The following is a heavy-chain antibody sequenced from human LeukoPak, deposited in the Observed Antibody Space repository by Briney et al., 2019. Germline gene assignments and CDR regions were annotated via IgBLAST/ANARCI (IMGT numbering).Heavy chain of an antibody. CDR1: GFTFSNHG. D-gene: IGHD3-10*01. J-gene: IGHJ4*02. Sequence: PGGSLRLSCAASGFTFSNHGMNWVRQAPGKGLEWVSGISPSGDITYYADSVEGRFTTSRDNSKNTLYLEVISLTAEDTAVYYCAKDDAWLRFGEWSQGTLVTVSS. V-gene: IGHV3-23*01. CDR2: ISPSGDIT. CDR3: AKDDAWLRFGE.